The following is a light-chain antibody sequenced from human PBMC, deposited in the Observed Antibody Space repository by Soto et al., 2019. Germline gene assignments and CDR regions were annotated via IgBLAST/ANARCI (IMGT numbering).Light chain of an antibody. J-gene: IGKJ3*01. V-gene: IGKV3-20*01. CDR2: GAS. Sequence: EIVLTQSPGTLSLSPGEGATLSCRASQSVSSNYLAWYQRKPGQAPRLLIYGASSRATGVPDRFSGSGSGTDFTLTSSRLEPEDFAVYYCQQYGSSFTFGPGTKVDIK. CDR1: QSVSSNY. CDR3: QQYGSSFT.